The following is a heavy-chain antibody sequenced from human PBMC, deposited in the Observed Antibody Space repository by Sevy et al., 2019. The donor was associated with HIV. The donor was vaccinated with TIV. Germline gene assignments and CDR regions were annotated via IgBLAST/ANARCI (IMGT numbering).Heavy chain of an antibody. D-gene: IGHD3-10*01. CDR1: GYTFTGYY. J-gene: IGHJ6*02. Sequence: ASVMVSCKASGYTFTGYYMHWVRQAPGQGLEWMGRINPNSGGTNYAQKFQGRVTMTRDTSISTAYMELSRLRSDDTAVYYCARALLPKNRELFSYYYGMDVWGQGTTVTVSS. CDR2: INPNSGGT. V-gene: IGHV1-2*06. CDR3: ARALLPKNRELFSYYYGMDV.